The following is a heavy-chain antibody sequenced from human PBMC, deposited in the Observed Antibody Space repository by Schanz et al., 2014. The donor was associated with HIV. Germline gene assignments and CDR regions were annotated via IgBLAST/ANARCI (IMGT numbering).Heavy chain of an antibody. J-gene: IGHJ4*02. CDR1: GGSISSSSYY. CDR3: ARPPAAAGPFDY. Sequence: QLQLQESGPGLVKPSETLSLTCTVSGGSISSSSYYWGWIRQPPGKGLEWIGSIYYSGSTYYNPTPKSTATTSEDTPKTPSPLTLTSVTAADTAVYYCARPPAAAGPFDYWGQGTLVTVSS. V-gene: IGHV4-39*01. D-gene: IGHD6-13*01. CDR2: IYYSGST.